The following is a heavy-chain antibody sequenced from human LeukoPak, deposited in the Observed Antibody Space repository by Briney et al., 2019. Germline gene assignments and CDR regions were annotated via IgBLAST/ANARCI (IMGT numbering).Heavy chain of an antibody. Sequence: GASVKVSCKASGYTLTGYYMHWVRQAPGQGLEWMGWINPNSGGTNYAQKFQGRVTMTRDTSISTAYMELSRLRSDDTAVYRCARDRQGIGYEDYYFDYWGQGTLVTVSS. D-gene: IGHD6-13*01. V-gene: IGHV1-2*02. CDR2: INPNSGGT. CDR1: GYTLTGYY. J-gene: IGHJ4*02. CDR3: ARDRQGIGYEDYYFDY.